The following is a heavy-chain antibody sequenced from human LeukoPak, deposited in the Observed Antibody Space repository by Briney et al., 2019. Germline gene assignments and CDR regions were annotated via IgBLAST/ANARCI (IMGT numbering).Heavy chain of an antibody. Sequence: GGSLRLSCAASGFTFSSYAMSWVRQAPGKGLEWVSAISGSGGSTYYADSVKGRFTISRDNSKNTLYLQMTSLRAEDTAVYYCAKVTWSSGWYWDYWGQGTLVTVSS. CDR2: ISGSGGST. D-gene: IGHD6-19*01. J-gene: IGHJ4*02. V-gene: IGHV3-23*01. CDR3: AKVTWSSGWYWDY. CDR1: GFTFSSYA.